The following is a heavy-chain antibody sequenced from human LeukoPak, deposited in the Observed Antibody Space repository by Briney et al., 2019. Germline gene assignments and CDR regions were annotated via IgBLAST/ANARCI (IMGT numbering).Heavy chain of an antibody. CDR1: GYTFTGYY. Sequence: ASVKVSCKASGYTFTGYYMHWVRQAPGQGLEWMGWINPNSGGTNYAQKFQGRVTMTRDTSISTAYMELSRLRSDDTAVYYCARDPSPYGDYPHGAFDIWGQGTLVTVSS. D-gene: IGHD4-17*01. CDR3: ARDPSPYGDYPHGAFDI. CDR2: INPNSGGT. V-gene: IGHV1-2*02. J-gene: IGHJ3*02.